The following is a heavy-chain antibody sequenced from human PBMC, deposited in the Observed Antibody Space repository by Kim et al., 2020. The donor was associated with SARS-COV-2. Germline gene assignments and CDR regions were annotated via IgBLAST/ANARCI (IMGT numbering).Heavy chain of an antibody. CDR2: IKSKTDGGTT. CDR3: TTDSSSWYRYFDY. V-gene: IGHV3-15*01. D-gene: IGHD6-13*01. Sequence: GGSLRLSCAASGFTFSNAWMSWVRQAPGKGLEWVGRIKSKTDGGTTDYAAPVKGRFTISRDDSKNTLYLQMNSLKTEDTAVYYCTTDSSSWYRYFDYWGQGTLVTVSS. J-gene: IGHJ4*02. CDR1: GFTFSNAW.